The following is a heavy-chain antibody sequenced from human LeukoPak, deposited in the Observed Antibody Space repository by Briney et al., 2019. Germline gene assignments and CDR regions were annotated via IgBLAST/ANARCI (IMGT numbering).Heavy chain of an antibody. CDR2: IYYSGST. V-gene: IGHV4-39*01. D-gene: IGHD3-3*01. CDR3: ASGPLFTYYDFWSGYPGGYYFDY. Sequence: PSETLSLTCTVSGGSISSSSYYWGWIRQPPGTGLEWIVSIYYSGSTYYNPSLKSRVTISVDTSKNQFSLKLSSVTAADTAVYYCASGPLFTYYDFWSGYPGGYYFDYWGQGTLVTVSS. CDR1: GGSISSSSYY. J-gene: IGHJ4*02.